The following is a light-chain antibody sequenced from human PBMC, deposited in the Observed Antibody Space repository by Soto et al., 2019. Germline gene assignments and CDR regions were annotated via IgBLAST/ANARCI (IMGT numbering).Light chain of an antibody. CDR1: QGISNY. Sequence: DIQMTQSPSSLSASVGDRVTITCRANQGISNYLTWYQQKPGKVPKLLIYAASTLQSGVPSRFSGSGSGSDFTLTISSLQPEDVATYYCQKYNSAPPGLTFGGGTKVEIK. CDR2: AAS. J-gene: IGKJ4*01. CDR3: QKYNSAPPGLT. V-gene: IGKV1-27*01.